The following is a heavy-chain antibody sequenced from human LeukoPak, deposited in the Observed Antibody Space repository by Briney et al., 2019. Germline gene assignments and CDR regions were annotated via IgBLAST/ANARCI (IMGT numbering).Heavy chain of an antibody. V-gene: IGHV3-30-3*01. CDR1: GFTFSSYA. Sequence: PGGSLRLSCAASGFTFSSYAMHWVRQAPGKGLEWVAVISYDGSNKYYADSVKGRFTISRDNSKNTLYLQMNSLRAEDTAVYYCARDARFGELYDYWGQGTLVTVSS. CDR3: ARDARFGELYDY. J-gene: IGHJ4*02. D-gene: IGHD3-10*01. CDR2: ISYDGSNK.